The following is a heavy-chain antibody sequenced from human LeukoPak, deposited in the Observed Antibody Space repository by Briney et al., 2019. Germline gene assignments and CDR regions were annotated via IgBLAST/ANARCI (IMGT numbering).Heavy chain of an antibody. Sequence: PGGSLRLSCAASGFTFDDYAMHWVRQAPGKGLEWVSLISWDGGSTYYADSVKGRFTISRDNSNNSLYLQMNSLRAEDTALYYCAKDIRGSTSWYGLDYWGQGTLVTVSS. V-gene: IGHV3-43D*03. CDR3: AKDIRGSTSWYGLDY. J-gene: IGHJ4*02. CDR1: GFTFDDYA. CDR2: ISWDGGST. D-gene: IGHD6-13*01.